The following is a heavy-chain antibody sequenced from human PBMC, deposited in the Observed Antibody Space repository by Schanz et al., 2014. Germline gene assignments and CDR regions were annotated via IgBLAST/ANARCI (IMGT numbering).Heavy chain of an antibody. J-gene: IGHJ3*02. CDR1: GFTFSSYL. CDR2: IGGSGGST. D-gene: IGHD4-4*01. V-gene: IGHV3-23*04. CDR3: AKDRWRATVMVDAFDI. Sequence: EVQLVESGGCLVQPWGSLTLSCAASGFTFSSYLMSWVRQAPGKGLEWVSGIGGSGGSTDYADSVKGRFTISRDNSKNTGHLQMNSLRAEDTAVYFCAKDRWRATVMVDAFDIWGQGTKVTVSS.